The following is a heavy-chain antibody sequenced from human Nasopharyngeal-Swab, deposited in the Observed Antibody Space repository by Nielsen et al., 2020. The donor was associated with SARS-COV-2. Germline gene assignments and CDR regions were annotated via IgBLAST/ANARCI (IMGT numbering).Heavy chain of an antibody. J-gene: IGHJ3*02. D-gene: IGHD2-8*02. CDR2: INPNSGGT. CDR1: GYTFTDYY. CDR3: ARGACTGNSCYTGANTFHI. V-gene: IGHV1-2*06. Sequence: ASVKVSCKASGYTFTDYYIHWVRQAPGQGLEWMGRINPNSGGTNSAQKFQGRVTMTRDTSISTAYMGLSGLGSVDTALYFCARGACTGNSCYTGANTFHIWGLGTMVTVSS.